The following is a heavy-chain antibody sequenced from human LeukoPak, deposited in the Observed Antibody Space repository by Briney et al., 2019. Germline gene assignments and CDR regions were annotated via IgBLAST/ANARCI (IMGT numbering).Heavy chain of an antibody. D-gene: IGHD3-16*02. CDR2: ISGSGIST. J-gene: IGHJ6*03. V-gene: IGHV3-23*01. Sequence: PGGTLRLSCAASGFTFSRYGMNWVRQAPGKGLEWVSGISGSGISTYYADSVEGRFTISRDNSKNTLYLQMNSLRAEDTAVYYCARLYGDYVWGSYRYYRRTDYYYYYMDVWGKGTTVTISS. CDR3: ARLYGDYVWGSYRYYRRTDYYYYYMDV. CDR1: GFTFSRYG.